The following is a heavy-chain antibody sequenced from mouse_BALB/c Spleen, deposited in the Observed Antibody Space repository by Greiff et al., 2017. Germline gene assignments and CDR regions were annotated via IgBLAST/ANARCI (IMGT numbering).Heavy chain of an antibody. Sequence: VQLQQSGAELARPGASVKLSCKASGYTFTSYWMQWVKQRPGQGLEWIGAIYPGDGDTRYTQKFKGKATLTADKSSSTAYMQLSSLASEDSAVYYCARSLYYYGSSYGAMDYWGQGTSVTVSS. CDR1: GYTFTSYW. CDR3: ARSLYYYGSSYGAMDY. CDR2: IYPGDGDT. J-gene: IGHJ4*01. V-gene: IGHV1-87*01. D-gene: IGHD1-1*01.